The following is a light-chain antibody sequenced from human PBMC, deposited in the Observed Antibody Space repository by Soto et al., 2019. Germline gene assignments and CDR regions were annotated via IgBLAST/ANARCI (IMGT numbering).Light chain of an antibody. CDR1: SSDVGHNKY. J-gene: IGLJ1*01. CDR2: NVS. V-gene: IGLV2-14*01. Sequence: QSALTQPASVSGSPGQSITISCTGTSSDVGHNKYVSWYQQYPGKVPKLLINNVSNRPSGVSNRFSGSKSGNTASLTISGLLAEDEADYFCTSSTSDSLYVFGTGTKLTVL. CDR3: TSSTSDSLYV.